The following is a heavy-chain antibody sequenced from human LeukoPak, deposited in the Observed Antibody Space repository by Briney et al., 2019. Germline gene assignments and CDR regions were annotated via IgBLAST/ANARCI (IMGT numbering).Heavy chain of an antibody. CDR3: ARGGGYASPIGY. Sequence: SETLSLTCTLSGGSTSTYYWSWIRQPPGKGLEWIGYIYHSGSTNYNPSLKGRVTISVDTSKNQFSLKLSSVTAADTAVYYCARGGGYASPIGYWGQGALVTVSS. D-gene: IGHD5-12*01. CDR2: IYHSGST. CDR1: GGSTSTYY. J-gene: IGHJ4*02. V-gene: IGHV4-59*01.